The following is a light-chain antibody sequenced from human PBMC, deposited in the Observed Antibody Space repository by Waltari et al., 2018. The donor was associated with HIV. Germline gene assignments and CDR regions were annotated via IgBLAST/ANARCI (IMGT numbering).Light chain of an antibody. J-gene: IGLJ1*01. Sequence: QSVLTQPPSASGTPGQTVTISCSGSSSNIGNDNVYWYQQLPGMTPKLLSYKNYQRPSGVPDLFAGSKSGTSASLAISRLRSEDEADYYCVGWDGSLSGYVFGAGTKVTVL. CDR2: KNY. CDR3: VGWDGSLSGYV. V-gene: IGLV1-47*01. CDR1: SSNIGNDN.